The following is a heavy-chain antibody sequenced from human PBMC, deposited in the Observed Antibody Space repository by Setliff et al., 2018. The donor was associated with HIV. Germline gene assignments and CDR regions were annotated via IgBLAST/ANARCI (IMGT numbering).Heavy chain of an antibody. V-gene: IGHV4-31*03. CDR3: AGGVYPREFYFDY. CDR2: LYYSGST. CDR1: GDSVSSGGFY. J-gene: IGHJ4*02. D-gene: IGHD2-8*01. Sequence: SETLSLTCSVSGDSVSSGGFYWSWIRQRPDKGLEWIGHLYYSGSTYDNPSLKSRISISIDTSKNQFSLKLNAVTAADTGVYYCAGGVYPREFYFDYWGQGSLVTGS.